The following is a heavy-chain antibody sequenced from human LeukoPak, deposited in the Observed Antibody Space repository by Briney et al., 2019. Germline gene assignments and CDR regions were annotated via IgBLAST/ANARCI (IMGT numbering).Heavy chain of an antibody. CDR3: ARAGIAAAFDY. D-gene: IGHD6-13*01. CDR2: INHSGST. CDR1: GGSFSGYY. Sequence: PSETLSLTCAVYGGSFSGYYWSWIRQPPGKGLEWIGEINHSGSTNYNPSLKSRVTISVDTSKNQFSLKLSSVTAADTAVYYCARAGIAAAFDYWGQGTLVTVSS. V-gene: IGHV4-34*01. J-gene: IGHJ4*02.